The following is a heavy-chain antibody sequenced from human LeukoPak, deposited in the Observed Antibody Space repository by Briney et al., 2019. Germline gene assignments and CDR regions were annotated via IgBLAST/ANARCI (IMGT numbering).Heavy chain of an antibody. CDR1: GYTFTGYY. D-gene: IGHD3-3*01. CDR3: ARDGLGLSRVRYYDFCSGFNYYYYMDV. CDR2: INPSGGST. J-gene: IGHJ6*03. V-gene: IGHV1-46*01. Sequence: SVKVSCKASGYTFTGYYMHWVRQAPGQGLEWMGIINPSGGSTSYAQKFQGRVTMTRDMSTSTVYMELSSLRSEDTAVYYCARDGLGLSRVRYYDFCSGFNYYYYMDVWGKGTTVTVSS.